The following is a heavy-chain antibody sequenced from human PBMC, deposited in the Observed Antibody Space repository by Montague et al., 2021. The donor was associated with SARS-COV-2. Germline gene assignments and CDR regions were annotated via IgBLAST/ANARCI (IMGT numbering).Heavy chain of an antibody. V-gene: IGHV3-30*18. D-gene: IGHD3-10*01. CDR1: GFTFSSYG. CDR2: ISYDGSNK. J-gene: IGHJ6*02. CDR3: AKDIRAPNPGGVIWFGGVTHDPDV. Sequence: SLSLSCAASGFTFSSYGMHWVRQAPGKGLEWVAVISYDGSNKYYADSVKGRFTISRDNSKNTLYLQMNSLRAEDTAVYYCAKDIRAPNPGGVIWFGGVTHDPDVWGQGTTVTVSS.